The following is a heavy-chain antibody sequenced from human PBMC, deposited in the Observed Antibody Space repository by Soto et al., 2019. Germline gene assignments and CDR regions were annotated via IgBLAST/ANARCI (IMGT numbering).Heavy chain of an antibody. Sequence: XVKVSCKASGGTFSSYTISWVRQAPGQGLEWMGRIIPIRGIANYAQKFQGRVTITADKSTSTAYMELSSLRSEDTAVYYCAIGVHRGGDYWGQGTLVTVSS. D-gene: IGHD3-10*01. CDR1: GGTFSSYT. V-gene: IGHV1-69*02. J-gene: IGHJ4*02. CDR3: AIGVHRGGDY. CDR2: IIPIRGIA.